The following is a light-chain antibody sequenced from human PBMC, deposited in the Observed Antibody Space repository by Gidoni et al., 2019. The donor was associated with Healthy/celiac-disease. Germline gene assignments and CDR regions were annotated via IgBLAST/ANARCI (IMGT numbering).Light chain of an antibody. Sequence: EIVLTQSPGTLSLSPGERATLSCRASQSVSSSYLAWYQQKPGQAPRHLIYGASSRATGIPDRCSGSGSGTDFTLTISRLEPEDFAVYYCQQYGSSPRTFGPXTKVDIK. CDR2: GAS. CDR1: QSVSSSY. V-gene: IGKV3-20*01. CDR3: QQYGSSPRT. J-gene: IGKJ3*01.